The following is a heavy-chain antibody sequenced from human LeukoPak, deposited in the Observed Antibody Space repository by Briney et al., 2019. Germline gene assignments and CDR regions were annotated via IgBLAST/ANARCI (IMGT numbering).Heavy chain of an antibody. CDR3: AREEMAYFDY. V-gene: IGHV3-74*01. J-gene: IGHJ4*02. D-gene: IGHD5-24*01. CDR1: GFTFSSYW. Sequence: GGSLRLSCAASGFTFSSYWMHWVRQAPGKGLVWVSRINSDGSSTSYADSVKGRFTVSRDNSENTLYLQMNSLTAEDTAVYYCAREEMAYFDYWGQGTLVTVSS. CDR2: INSDGSST.